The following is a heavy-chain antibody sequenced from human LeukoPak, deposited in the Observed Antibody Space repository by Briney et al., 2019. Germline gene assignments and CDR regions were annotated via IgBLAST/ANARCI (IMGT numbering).Heavy chain of an antibody. CDR1: GFTFSSYW. CDR3: ARGGDHYYGSGSYIYFDY. Sequence: PGGSLRLSCAASGFTFSSYWMSWVRQAPGKGLEWVANINQDGSEKYYVDSVKGRLTISRDNAKNSLYLQMNSLRAEDTAVYYCARGGDHYYGSGSYIYFDYWGQGTLVTVSS. CDR2: INQDGSEK. V-gene: IGHV3-7*04. J-gene: IGHJ4*02. D-gene: IGHD3-10*01.